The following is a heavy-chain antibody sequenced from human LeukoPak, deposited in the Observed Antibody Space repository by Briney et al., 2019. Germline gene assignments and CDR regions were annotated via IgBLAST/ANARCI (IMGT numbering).Heavy chain of an antibody. CDR1: GGSISSGHY. CDR2: IYHSGST. Sequence: PSETLSLTCTVSGGSISSGHYWGWIRQPPGKGLEWIGSIYHSGSTFYNPSLKSRVTMSVDTSKNQFSLKVSSVTAADTAVYYCARVLDYYGSGTYSFDYWGQGTLVTVSS. J-gene: IGHJ4*02. CDR3: ARVLDYYGSGTYSFDY. D-gene: IGHD3-10*01. V-gene: IGHV4-38-2*02.